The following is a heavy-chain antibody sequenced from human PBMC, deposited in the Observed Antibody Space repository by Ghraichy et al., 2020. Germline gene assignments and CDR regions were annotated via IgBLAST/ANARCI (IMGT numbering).Heavy chain of an antibody. V-gene: IGHV6-1*01. CDR1: GDSVSSNSAA. J-gene: IGHJ5*02. D-gene: IGHD2-2*02. CDR2: TYYRSKWYN. Sequence: SQTLSLTCAISGDSVSSNSAAWNWIRQSPSRGLEWLGRTYYRSKWYNDYAVSVKSRITINPDTSKNQFSLQLNSVTPEDTAVYYCARSGYCSSTSCYRGPRNWFDPWGQGTLVTVSS. CDR3: ARSGYCSSTSCYRGPRNWFDP.